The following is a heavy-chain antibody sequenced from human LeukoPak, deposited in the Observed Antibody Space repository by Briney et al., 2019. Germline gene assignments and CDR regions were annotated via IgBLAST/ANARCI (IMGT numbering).Heavy chain of an antibody. CDR1: GYTLTELS. Sequence: GASVKVSCKVSGYTLTELSMHWVRQAPGKGLEWMGGFDPEDGETIYAQKFQGRVTMTEDTSTDTAYMELSSLRSEDTAVYYCATDRLHYYGSGSYYNPPFGYWGQGTLVTVSS. D-gene: IGHD3-10*01. CDR2: FDPEDGET. J-gene: IGHJ4*02. V-gene: IGHV1-24*01. CDR3: ATDRLHYYGSGSYYNPPFGY.